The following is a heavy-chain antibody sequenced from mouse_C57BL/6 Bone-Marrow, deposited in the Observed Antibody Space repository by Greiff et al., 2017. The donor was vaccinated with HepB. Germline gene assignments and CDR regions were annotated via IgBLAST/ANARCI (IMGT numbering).Heavy chain of an antibody. CDR3: ARNPPDYRLRGCDVDV. J-gene: IGHJ1*03. Sequence: QVQLQQSGAELAKPGASVKLSCKASGYTFTSYWMHWVKQRPGQGLEWIGYINPSSGYTKYNQKFKDKATLTADKSSSTAYMQLSSLTYEDSAVYDCARNPPDYRLRGCDVDVWGTGTTLTVSS. D-gene: IGHD2-12*01. CDR2: INPSSGYT. V-gene: IGHV1-7*01. CDR1: GYTFTSYW.